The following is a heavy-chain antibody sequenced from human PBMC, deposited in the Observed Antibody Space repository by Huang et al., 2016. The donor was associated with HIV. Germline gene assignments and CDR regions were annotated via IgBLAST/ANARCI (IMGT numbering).Heavy chain of an antibody. J-gene: IGHJ3*02. CDR2: IYYRGGT. Sequence: QLQLQESGPGLVKPSETLSLTCSVSGGSIRSSSYYWGWIRQPPGKGLGWIGSIYYRGGTVYNPALRRRVTISVDTSKNQFSRRLSAVAAADTSVYYCARHMDCSSSSCLAGGHERGPFDMWGQGTMVTVSS. V-gene: IGHV4-39*01. D-gene: IGHD2-2*01. CDR1: GGSIRSSSYY. CDR3: ARHMDCSSSSCLAGGHERGPFDM.